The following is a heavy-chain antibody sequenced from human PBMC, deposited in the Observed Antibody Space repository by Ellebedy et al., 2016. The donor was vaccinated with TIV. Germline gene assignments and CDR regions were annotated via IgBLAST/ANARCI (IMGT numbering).Heavy chain of an antibody. CDR3: VSSASMDAFEL. Sequence: SETLSLTCAVSGGSLSDNYWTWIRQPPGKGLEWIGYLYYTGSTNYNPSLKSRVTISVNTPRNQFSLKLSSVTAADTAVYYCVSSASMDAFELWGQGTMVTVSS. D-gene: IGHD3-16*01. V-gene: IGHV4-59*01. CDR1: GGSLSDNY. J-gene: IGHJ3*01. CDR2: LYYTGST.